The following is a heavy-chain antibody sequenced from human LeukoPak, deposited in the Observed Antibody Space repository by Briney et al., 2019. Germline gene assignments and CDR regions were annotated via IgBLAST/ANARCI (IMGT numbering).Heavy chain of an antibody. Sequence: SETLSLTCTVSGGSISSSSYYWGWIRQPPGKGLEWIGSIYYSGSTYYNPSLKSRVTISVDTSKNQFSLKLSSVTAADTAVYYCARGTRGYCSGGSCYSGDYFDYWGQGTLVTVSS. D-gene: IGHD2-15*01. CDR2: IYYSGST. CDR1: GGSISSSSYY. J-gene: IGHJ4*02. CDR3: ARGTRGYCSGGSCYSGDYFDY. V-gene: IGHV4-39*07.